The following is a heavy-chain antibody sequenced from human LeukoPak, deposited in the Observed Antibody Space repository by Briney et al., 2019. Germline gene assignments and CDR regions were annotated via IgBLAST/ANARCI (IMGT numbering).Heavy chain of an antibody. CDR1: GFTFSSYW. V-gene: IGHV3-7*05. J-gene: IGHJ4*02. CDR3: ATSSRGKFDY. CDR2: IKQDGSEK. Sequence: PGGSLRLSCAASGFTFSSYWMSWVRQAPGQGLDWVANIKQDGSEKYYVDSVKGRFTISRDNAKNSLYLQMNSLRAEDTAVYYCATSSRGKFDYWGQGTLVTVSS. D-gene: IGHD6-13*01.